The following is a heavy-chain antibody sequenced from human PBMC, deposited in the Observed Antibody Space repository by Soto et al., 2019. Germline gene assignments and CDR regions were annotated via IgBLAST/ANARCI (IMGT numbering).Heavy chain of an antibody. CDR1: GGTFNNYV. D-gene: IGHD2-2*01. CDR3: AGRCDSTTCLGHFDY. J-gene: IGHJ4*02. Sequence: QVQLVQSGAEVKKPGSSVKVSCKASGGTFNNYVVNWVRQAPGHGLEWMGGILPIFAKANYAQKFQGRVTITADKSKSTAYMDLTSLRSEDTAVYYCAGRCDSTTCLGHFDYWGQGPLVTVAS. V-gene: IGHV1-69*06. CDR2: ILPIFAKA.